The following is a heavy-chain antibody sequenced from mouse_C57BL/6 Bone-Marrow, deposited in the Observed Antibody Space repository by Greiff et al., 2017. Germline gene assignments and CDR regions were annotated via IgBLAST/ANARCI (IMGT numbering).Heavy chain of an antibody. Sequence: VMLVESGAVLVRPGTSVKVSCKASGYAFTNYLIEWVKQRPGQGLEWIGVINPGSGGTNYNEKFKGKATLTADKSSSTAYMQLSSLTSEDSAVYFCARLRGYYFDYWGQGTTLTVSS. D-gene: IGHD2-12*01. V-gene: IGHV1-54*01. CDR3: ARLRGYYFDY. CDR1: GYAFTNYL. J-gene: IGHJ2*01. CDR2: INPGSGGT.